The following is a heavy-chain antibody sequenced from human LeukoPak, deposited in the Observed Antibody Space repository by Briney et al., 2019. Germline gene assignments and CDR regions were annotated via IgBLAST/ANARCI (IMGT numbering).Heavy chain of an antibody. V-gene: IGHV3-21*04. CDR2: ISTGSSYI. J-gene: IGHJ3*02. CDR1: GFTFSTYT. D-gene: IGHD4-17*01. Sequence: GGSLRLSCAASGFTFSTYTMNWVRQAPGKGLEWVSSISTGSSYIYYADSVRGRFTISRDNAKNSLYLHMNRLRAEDTAVYYCARDPTVTNFHDAFDIWGQGTMVTVSS. CDR3: ARDPTVTNFHDAFDI.